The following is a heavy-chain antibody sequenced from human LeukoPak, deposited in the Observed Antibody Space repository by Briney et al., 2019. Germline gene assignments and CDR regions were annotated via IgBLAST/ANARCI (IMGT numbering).Heavy chain of an antibody. V-gene: IGHV1-2*02. CDR1: GYTFTDSY. J-gene: IGHJ4*02. CDR2: INPNSGGT. Sequence: AASVKVSCKASGYTFTDSYIHWVRQAPGQGLEWMGWINPNSGGTNYAQKIQGRVTMTRDTSINTAYMELSRLRSDDTAVYYCARGERDGDLDSWGQGTLVTVSS. D-gene: IGHD4-17*01. CDR3: ARGERDGDLDS.